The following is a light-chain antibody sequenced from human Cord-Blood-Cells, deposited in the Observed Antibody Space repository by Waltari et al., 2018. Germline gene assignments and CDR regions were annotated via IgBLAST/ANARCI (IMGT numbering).Light chain of an antibody. CDR3: SSYTSSSTYV. J-gene: IGLJ1*01. V-gene: IGLV2-14*01. Sequence: QSALTQPASVSGSPGQSITISCTGTSSDVGGYNYVSWYQQHPGKAPKLVFYDVSNRPPGVSNRFSGSKSGNTASLTIPGLQAEDEADYYCSSYTSSSTYVFGTGTKVTVL. CDR2: DVS. CDR1: SSDVGGYNY.